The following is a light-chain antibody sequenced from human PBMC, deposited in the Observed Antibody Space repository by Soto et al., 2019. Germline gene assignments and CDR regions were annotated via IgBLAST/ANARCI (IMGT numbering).Light chain of an antibody. CDR3: SSYAGDNIFL. V-gene: IGLV2-23*01. J-gene: IGLJ1*01. Sequence: QSVLTQPASVSGSPGQSITISCTGTSSDIGAYNLVSWYQQYPGKAPKLMIYEGTKRPSGVSDRFSGSKSGNTASLTISGLQAEDEANYYCSSYAGDNIFLFGTGTKVTVL. CDR1: SSDIGAYNL. CDR2: EGT.